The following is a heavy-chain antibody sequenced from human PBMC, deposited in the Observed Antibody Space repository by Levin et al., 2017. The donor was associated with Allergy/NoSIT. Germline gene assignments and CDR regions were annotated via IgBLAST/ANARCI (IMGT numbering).Heavy chain of an antibody. CDR3: VRLWWLRNSLDY. D-gene: IGHD5-12*01. Sequence: SETLSLTCTVSGGSISSSSYYWGWIRQPPGKGLEWIGSIYYSGSTYYNPSLKSRVTISVDTSKNQFSLKLSSVTAADTAVYYCVRLWWLRNSLDYWGQGTLVTVSS. CDR2: IYYSGST. V-gene: IGHV4-39*01. J-gene: IGHJ4*02. CDR1: GGSISSSSYY.